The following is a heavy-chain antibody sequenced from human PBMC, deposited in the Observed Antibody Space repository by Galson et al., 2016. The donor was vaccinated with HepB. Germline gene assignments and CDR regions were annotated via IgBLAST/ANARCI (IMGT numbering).Heavy chain of an antibody. CDR2: ISSDGRDT. V-gene: IGHV3-30-3*01. J-gene: IGHJ3*02. CDR1: RFTFSGND. Sequence: SLKVSCTASRFTFSGNDMHWVRQAPGKGLDWVAAISSDGRDTYYADSVKGRFTISRDNSRNMVYLEMNSLRPEDTAVYYCARDPYGDNDAFDIWGQGTMVSVSS. D-gene: IGHD4-17*01. CDR3: ARDPYGDNDAFDI.